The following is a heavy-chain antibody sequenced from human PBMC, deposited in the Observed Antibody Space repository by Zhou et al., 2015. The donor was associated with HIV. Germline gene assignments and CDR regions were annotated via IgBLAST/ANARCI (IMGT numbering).Heavy chain of an antibody. J-gene: IGHJ6*02. V-gene: IGHV1-69*06. CDR2: VIPIFGTP. CDR1: GGTFSSYP. CDR3: ARGRGFIGSSTSRGYYGMDV. D-gene: IGHD2-2*01. Sequence: QVQLVQSGAEVKKPGSSVKVSCKASGGTFSSYPISWVRQAPGQGLEWMGGVIPIFGTPNYAQKFQGRVTITADKTTSTAYMELSSLRSEDTAVYYCARGRGFIGSSTSRGYYGMDVWGQGP.